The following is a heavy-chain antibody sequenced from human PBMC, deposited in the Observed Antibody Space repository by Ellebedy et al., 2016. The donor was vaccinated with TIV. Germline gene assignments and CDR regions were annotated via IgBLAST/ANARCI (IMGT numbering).Heavy chain of an antibody. V-gene: IGHV3-23*01. CDR3: AKDRTPGDGYWVFDQ. Sequence: GESLKISCAASGFSFNSYAMTWVRQAPGKGLEWVSTISNTGTRRYYADSVKGRFTISRDNSKSMVDLQMNSLRPEDTAVYYCAKDRTPGDGYWVFDQWGQGTLVTVSS. CDR1: GFSFNSYA. CDR2: ISNTGTRR. D-gene: IGHD5-18*01. J-gene: IGHJ4*02.